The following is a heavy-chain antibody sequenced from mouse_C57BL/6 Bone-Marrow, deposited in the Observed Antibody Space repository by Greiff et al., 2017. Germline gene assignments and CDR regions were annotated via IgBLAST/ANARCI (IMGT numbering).Heavy chain of an antibody. Sequence: EVQLQQSGPELVKPGASVKMSCTASGYTFTDYNMHWVKQSHGKSLEWIGYINPNNGGTSYNQKFKGKATLTVNKSSSTAYMELRSLTSEDSAVYYCARPGSRNWYFDVWGTGTTVTVSS. CDR3: ARPGSRNWYFDV. J-gene: IGHJ1*03. V-gene: IGHV1-22*01. D-gene: IGHD1-1*01. CDR2: INPNNGGT. CDR1: GYTFTDYN.